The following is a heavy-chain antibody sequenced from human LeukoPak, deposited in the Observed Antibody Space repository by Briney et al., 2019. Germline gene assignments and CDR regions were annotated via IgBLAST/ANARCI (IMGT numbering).Heavy chain of an antibody. CDR2: IYASGNT. CDR3: TRDPYGGNSHEDPYYYGMDV. Sequence: SETLSLTCTVSGDSISSYYWSWIRQPAGKGLEWIGGIYASGNTNYNPSLKSQVTMSVDTSKSQFSLKLTSVTAADTAVYYCTRDPYGGNSHEDPYYYGMDVWGQGTTVTVSS. CDR1: GDSISSYY. V-gene: IGHV4-4*07. J-gene: IGHJ6*02. D-gene: IGHD4-23*01.